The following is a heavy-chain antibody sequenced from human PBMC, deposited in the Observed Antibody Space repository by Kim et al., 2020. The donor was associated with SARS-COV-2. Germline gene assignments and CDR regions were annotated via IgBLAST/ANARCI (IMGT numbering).Heavy chain of an antibody. V-gene: IGHV1-69*04. J-gene: IGHJ6*02. D-gene: IGHD2-15*01. Sequence: SVKVSCKASGGTFSSYTISWVRQAPGQGLEWMGRIIPILGIANYAQKFQGRVTITADKSTSTAYMELSSLRSEDTAVYYCARDNSGGRDYYYYYGMDVWGQGTTVTVSS. CDR3: ARDNSGGRDYYYYYGMDV. CDR1: GGTFSSYT. CDR2: IIPILGIA.